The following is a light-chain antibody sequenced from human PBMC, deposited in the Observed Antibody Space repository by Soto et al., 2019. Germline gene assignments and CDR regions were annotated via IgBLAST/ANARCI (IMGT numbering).Light chain of an antibody. Sequence: QSVLTQPPSASGTPGQRVTISCSGSSSNIGSNTVNWYQLVPGTAPKLLMHSDNRRPSGVPDRFAGSKSGTSDSLAISGLQSEDEADYYCAAWDDSLNGPVFGIGTKLTVL. CDR1: SSNIGSNT. J-gene: IGLJ1*01. V-gene: IGLV1-44*01. CDR2: SDN. CDR3: AAWDDSLNGPV.